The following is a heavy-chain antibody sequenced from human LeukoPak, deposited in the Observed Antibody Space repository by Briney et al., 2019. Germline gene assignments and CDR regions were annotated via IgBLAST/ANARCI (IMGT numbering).Heavy chain of an antibody. D-gene: IGHD2-2*01. Sequence: ASVKVSCKASGYTFTSYGISWVRQAPGQGLEWMGWISAYNGNTNYAQKLQGRVTMTTDTSTSTAYMELRSLRSDDTAVYYCARVGSSTISAGNHFDYWGQGTLVTVSS. CDR2: ISAYNGNT. J-gene: IGHJ4*02. CDR1: GYTFTSYG. CDR3: ARVGSSTISAGNHFDY. V-gene: IGHV1-18*01.